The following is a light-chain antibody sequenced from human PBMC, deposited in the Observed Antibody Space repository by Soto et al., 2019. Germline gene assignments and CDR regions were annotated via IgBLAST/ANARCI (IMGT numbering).Light chain of an antibody. V-gene: IGKV1-39*01. CDR3: QQSASVPRT. CDR1: QNINGH. Sequence: DIQMTQAPPSLSASVGDGVTLTCRASQNINGHLHWYQQKPGKAPKLLISYTSRLQGGVQSRFSGSRSGTDFTLTINSLQPEDFATYYCQQSASVPRTFGQGTRVEIK. J-gene: IGKJ1*01. CDR2: YTS.